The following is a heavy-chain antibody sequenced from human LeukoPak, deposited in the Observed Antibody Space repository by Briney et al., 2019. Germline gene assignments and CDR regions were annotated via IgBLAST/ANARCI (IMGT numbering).Heavy chain of an antibody. CDR3: RQSGYSYADDY. CDR2: INHSGST. Sequence: PSETLSLTCAVYGGSFSGYYWSWIRQPPGKGVEWIGEINHSGSTNYNPSLKSRVTISVDTSKNQFSLKLSSVTAADTAVYYCRQSGYSYADDYWGQGTLVTVSS. V-gene: IGHV4-34*01. D-gene: IGHD5-18*01. CDR1: GGSFSGYY. J-gene: IGHJ4*02.